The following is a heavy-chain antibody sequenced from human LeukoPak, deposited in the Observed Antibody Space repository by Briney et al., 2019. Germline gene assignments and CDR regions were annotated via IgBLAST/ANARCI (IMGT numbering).Heavy chain of an antibody. CDR2: ISGSGGST. D-gene: IGHD6-13*01. CDR1: GFTFSSYA. Sequence: PGGSLRLSCAASGFTFSSYAMSWVRQAPGKGLEWVSAISGSGGSTYYADSVKGRFTISRDNSKNTQYLQMNSLRAEDTAVYYCAKVGYSSSWGGYYFDYWGQGTLVTVSS. V-gene: IGHV3-23*01. CDR3: AKVGYSSSWGGYYFDY. J-gene: IGHJ4*02.